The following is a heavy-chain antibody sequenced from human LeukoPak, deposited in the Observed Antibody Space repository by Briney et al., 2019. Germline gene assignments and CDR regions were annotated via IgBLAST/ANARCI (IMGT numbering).Heavy chain of an antibody. CDR3: AREVDTARTWFDP. CDR2: IYYSGST. Sequence: SETLSLTCTVSGGSISSGGYYWSWIRQHPGKGLEWIGYIYYSGSTYYNPSLKSRVTISVDTSKNQFSLKLSSVTAADTAVYYCAREVDTARTWFDPWGQGTLVTVSS. J-gene: IGHJ5*02. CDR1: GGSISSGGYY. V-gene: IGHV4-31*03. D-gene: IGHD5-18*01.